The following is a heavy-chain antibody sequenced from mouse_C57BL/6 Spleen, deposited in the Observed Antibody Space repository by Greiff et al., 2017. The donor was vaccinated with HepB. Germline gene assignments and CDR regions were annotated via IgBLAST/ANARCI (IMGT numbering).Heavy chain of an antibody. Sequence: QVQLQQPGAELVKPGASVKLSCKASGYTFTSYWMHWVKQRPGQGLEWIGMIHPNSGSTNYNEKFKSKATLTVYNSSSTAYRQLSSLTSEDSAVYYCARYYGSSFYFDYWGQGTTLTVSS. CDR2: IHPNSGST. CDR1: GYTFTSYW. J-gene: IGHJ2*01. CDR3: ARYYGSSFYFDY. D-gene: IGHD1-1*01. V-gene: IGHV1-64*01.